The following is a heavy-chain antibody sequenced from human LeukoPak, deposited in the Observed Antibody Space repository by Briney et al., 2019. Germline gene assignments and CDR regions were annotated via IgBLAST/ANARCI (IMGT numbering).Heavy chain of an antibody. CDR2: IYTSGST. CDR3: ARGVWSSAYYYYYMDV. Sequence: SETLSLTCTVSGGSISSYYWSWIRQPAGKGLEWIWRIYTSGSTNYNPSLKSRVTMSVDTSKNQFSLKLSSVTAADTAVYYCARGVWSSAYYYYYMDVWGKGTTVTVSS. D-gene: IGHD3-3*01. CDR1: GGSISSYY. J-gene: IGHJ6*03. V-gene: IGHV4-4*07.